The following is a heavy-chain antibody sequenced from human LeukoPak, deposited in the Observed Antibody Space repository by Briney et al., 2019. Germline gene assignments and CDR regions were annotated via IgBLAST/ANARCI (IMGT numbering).Heavy chain of an antibody. CDR1: GFTFSSYA. Sequence: GRSLRLSCAASGFTFSSYAMHWVRQAPGKGLEWVAVISYDGSNEYYADSVKGRFTISRDNSKNTLYLQMNSLRAEDTAVYYCARDGFGIAAGDYWGQGTLVTVSS. CDR2: ISYDGSNE. J-gene: IGHJ4*02. CDR3: ARDGFGIAAGDY. V-gene: IGHV3-30-3*01. D-gene: IGHD6-13*01.